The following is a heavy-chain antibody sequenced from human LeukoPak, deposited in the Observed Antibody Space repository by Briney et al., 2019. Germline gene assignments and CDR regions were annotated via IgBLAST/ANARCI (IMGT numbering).Heavy chain of an antibody. CDR2: ISGSGGST. CDR3: AKAGYSSSFRYFDY. CDR1: GFTFSNYA. Sequence: GGSLRLSCTASGFTFSNYAMSWVRQAPGKGLEWVSAISGSGGSTCYADSVKGRFTISRDNSKNTLYLQMNSLRAEDTAVYYCAKAGYSSSFRYFDYWGQGTLVTVSS. V-gene: IGHV3-23*01. D-gene: IGHD6-13*01. J-gene: IGHJ4*02.